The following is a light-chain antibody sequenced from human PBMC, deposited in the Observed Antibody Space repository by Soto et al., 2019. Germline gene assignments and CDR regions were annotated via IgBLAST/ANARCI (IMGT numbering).Light chain of an antibody. CDR1: QSISTY. J-gene: IGKJ2*01. CDR2: AAS. CDR3: QQSHTSPFT. V-gene: IGKV1-39*01. Sequence: DLQMTQSPSSLSASIGDTVTFTCRASQSISTYLNWYQHKPGKAPKLLIYAASSLQSGVPFRFSGSGSGTDFTLTISSLQFEDFASYYCQQSHTSPFTFAQGTKLEI.